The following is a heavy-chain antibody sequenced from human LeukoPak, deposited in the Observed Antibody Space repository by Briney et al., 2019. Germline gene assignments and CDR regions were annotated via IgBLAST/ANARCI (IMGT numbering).Heavy chain of an antibody. D-gene: IGHD3-22*01. Sequence: GGSLRLSCAASGFTFSSYSMNWVRQAPGKGLEWVSSISSSSSSYIYYADSVKGRFTISRDSSKNTLYLQMNSLRAEDTAVYYCARGSGYFLDFDYWGQGTLVTVSS. V-gene: IGHV3-21*04. CDR3: ARGSGYFLDFDY. CDR2: ISSSSSSYI. CDR1: GFTFSSYS. J-gene: IGHJ4*02.